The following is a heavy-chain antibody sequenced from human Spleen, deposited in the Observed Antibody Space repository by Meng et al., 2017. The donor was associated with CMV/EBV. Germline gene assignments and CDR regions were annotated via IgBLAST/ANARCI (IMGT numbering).Heavy chain of an antibody. CDR3: AREAGN. J-gene: IGHJ4*02. V-gene: IGHV3-23*01. Sequence: GGPLRLSCAASGFTFSNYVMNWVRQAPGKGLEWVSSINPSGANTYYPDSVKGRFTISRDNSNDTLYLQMNSLRAEDTAVYYCAREAGNWGQGTLVTVSS. CDR1: GFTFSNYV. CDR2: INPSGANT. D-gene: IGHD1-26*01.